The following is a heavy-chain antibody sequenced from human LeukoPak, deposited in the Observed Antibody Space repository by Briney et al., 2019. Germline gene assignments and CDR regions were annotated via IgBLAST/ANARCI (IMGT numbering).Heavy chain of an antibody. J-gene: IGHJ4*02. Sequence: PGGSLRLSCAASGFTFSIYAISWVRQALGKGLEWVSGISGSGDNTYYADSVKGRFTISRDNSKNTLYVQVNSLGTEDTAAYYCAKGSYYDSSGSFYFDYWGQGTLVTVSS. V-gene: IGHV3-23*01. CDR1: GFTFSIYA. CDR3: AKGSYYDSSGSFYFDY. CDR2: ISGSGDNT. D-gene: IGHD3-22*01.